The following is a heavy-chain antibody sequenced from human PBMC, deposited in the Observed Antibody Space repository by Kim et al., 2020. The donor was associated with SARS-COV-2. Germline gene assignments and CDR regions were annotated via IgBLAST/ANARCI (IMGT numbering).Heavy chain of an antibody. CDR3: ARWNYASFDY. J-gene: IGHJ4*02. V-gene: IGHV3-15*01. D-gene: IGHD1-7*01. Sequence: GGSLRLSCGASGITISNVWMSWVRQAPGKGLEWVGLIKSKPDGGTTDYAAPVKGRFTISRDDSNNLLYLQMNSLKTEDTAVYFCARWNYASFDYWGQGTL. CDR2: IKSKPDGGTT. CDR1: GITISNVW.